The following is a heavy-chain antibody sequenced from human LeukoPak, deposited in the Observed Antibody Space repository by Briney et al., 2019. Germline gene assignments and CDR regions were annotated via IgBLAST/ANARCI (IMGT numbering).Heavy chain of an antibody. J-gene: IGHJ6*02. CDR3: ARPFSRYYYYGMDV. D-gene: IGHD2-2*01. V-gene: IGHV4-4*02. Sequence: SGTLSLTCAVSGGSISSSNWWSWVRQPPGKGLEWIGEIYHSGSTNYNPSLKSRVTISVDTSKNQFSLKLSSVTAADTAVYYCARPFSRYYYYGMDVWGQGTTVTVSS. CDR2: IYHSGST. CDR1: GGSISSSNW.